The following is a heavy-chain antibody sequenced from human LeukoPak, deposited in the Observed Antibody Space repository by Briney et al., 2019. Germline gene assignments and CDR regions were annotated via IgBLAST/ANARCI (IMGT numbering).Heavy chain of an antibody. CDR2: ISGSGGST. Sequence: PGGSLRLSCAASGFTFSSYAMSWVRQAPGKGLEWVSAISGSGGSTYYADSVKGRFTISRDNSKNTLYLQMNSLRAEDTAVYYCAKAGIMITFGGVIQYYFDYWGRGTLVTVSS. V-gene: IGHV3-23*01. D-gene: IGHD3-16*02. CDR1: GFTFSSYA. CDR3: AKAGIMITFGGVIQYYFDY. J-gene: IGHJ4*02.